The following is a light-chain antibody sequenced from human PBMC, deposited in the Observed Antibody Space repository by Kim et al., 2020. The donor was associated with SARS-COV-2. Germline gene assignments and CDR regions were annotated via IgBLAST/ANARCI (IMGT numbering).Light chain of an antibody. Sequence: SAWGGEGVTITWRASRVINSYVRWLQKKSGKAHKLLIYAATSMESGVPRRFSGSGFGKDFTLTISSRQGEDSANYYCQQSNITPFSFGQGTKLEI. CDR3: QQSNITPFS. V-gene: IGKV1-39*01. CDR1: RVINSY. CDR2: AAT. J-gene: IGKJ2*03.